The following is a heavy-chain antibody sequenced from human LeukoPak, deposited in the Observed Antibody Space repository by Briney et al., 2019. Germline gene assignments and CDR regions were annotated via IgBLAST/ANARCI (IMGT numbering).Heavy chain of an antibody. V-gene: IGHV4-39*07. CDR3: ARTPAYYYYDSSGYQIKQDGDY. Sequence: SETLSLTCTVSGGSISSSSYYWGWIRQPPGKGLEWIGSIYYSGSTYYNPSLKSRVTISVDTSKNQFSLKLSSVTAADTAVYYCARTPAYYYYDSSGYQIKQDGDYWGQGTLVTVSS. J-gene: IGHJ4*02. CDR1: GGSISSSSYY. D-gene: IGHD3-22*01. CDR2: IYYSGST.